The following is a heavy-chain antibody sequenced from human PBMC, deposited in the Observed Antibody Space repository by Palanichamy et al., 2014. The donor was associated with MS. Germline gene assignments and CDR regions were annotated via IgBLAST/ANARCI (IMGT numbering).Heavy chain of an antibody. Sequence: QVQLVQSGAEVKMPGSSVKVSCKASGGTFSSYPINWVRQAPGQGLEWMGGIVPVVGRADHAQKFQDRVTITADEYRSTVYMELSSLTSDDTAVYYCGRWEGKAQNDFWSGPFDYWGQGTLVTVSS. CDR2: IVPVVGRA. V-gene: IGHV1-69*01. J-gene: IGHJ4*02. CDR3: GRWEGKAQNDFWSGPFDY. CDR1: GGTFSSYP. D-gene: IGHD3-3*01.